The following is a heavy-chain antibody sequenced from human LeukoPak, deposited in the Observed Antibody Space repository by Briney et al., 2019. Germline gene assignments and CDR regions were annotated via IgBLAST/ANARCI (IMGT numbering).Heavy chain of an antibody. CDR3: ARGGGLHWDY. D-gene: IGHD5-24*01. V-gene: IGHV3-21*01. Sequence: GGSLRLSCAASGFTFSNYSMNWVRQAPGKGLEWVSSISSSSVYIYYVDPVKGRFTISRDNAKNSLFLQMNSLRVEDTAVYYCARGGGLHWDYWGQGNLVTVSS. J-gene: IGHJ4*02. CDR2: ISSSSVYI. CDR1: GFTFSNYS.